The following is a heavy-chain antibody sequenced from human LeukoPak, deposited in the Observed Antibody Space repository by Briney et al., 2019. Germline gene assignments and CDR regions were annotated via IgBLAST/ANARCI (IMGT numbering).Heavy chain of an antibody. J-gene: IGHJ5*02. Sequence: GSLKDSCPSTGYTYLRYYIHHLRQAPRHALHCMGWINPNSGGTNYAQKFQGRVTMTRDTSISTAYMELSRLRSDDTAVYYCARDLSYDYGDYGWFDPWGQGTLVTVSS. V-gene: IGHV1-2*02. CDR1: GYTYLRYY. CDR3: ARDLSYDYGDYGWFDP. D-gene: IGHD4-17*01. CDR2: INPNSGGT.